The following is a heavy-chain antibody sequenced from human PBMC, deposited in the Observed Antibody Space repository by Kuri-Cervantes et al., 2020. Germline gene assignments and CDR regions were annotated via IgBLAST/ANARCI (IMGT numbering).Heavy chain of an antibody. J-gene: IGHJ3*02. D-gene: IGHD5-24*01. Sequence: LSLTCAASGFTFSSYWMHWVRQAPGKGLEWVSGISWNSGSIGYADSVKGRFTISRDNAKNSLYLQMNSLRAGDTALYYCAKGYKRIPSDAFDIWGQGTMVTVSS. V-gene: IGHV3-9*01. CDR3: AKGYKRIPSDAFDI. CDR2: ISWNSGSI. CDR1: GFTFSSYW.